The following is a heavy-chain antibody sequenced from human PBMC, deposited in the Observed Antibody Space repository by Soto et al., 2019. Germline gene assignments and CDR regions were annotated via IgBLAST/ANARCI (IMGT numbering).Heavy chain of an antibody. Sequence: QVQLVESGGGEVQPGRSLRLSCAASGFTFSSYGMHWVRQAPGKGLEWVAVIWYDGSNKYYADSVKGRFTISRDNSKNTLYLQMNSLRAEDTAVYYCARVGCSSTSCYVGYYYYYYGMDVWGQGTTVTVSS. J-gene: IGHJ6*02. D-gene: IGHD2-2*01. CDR3: ARVGCSSTSCYVGYYYYYYGMDV. CDR1: GFTFSSYG. V-gene: IGHV3-33*01. CDR2: IWYDGSNK.